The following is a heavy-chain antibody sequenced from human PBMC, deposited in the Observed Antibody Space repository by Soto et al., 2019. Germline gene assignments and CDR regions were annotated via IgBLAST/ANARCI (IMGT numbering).Heavy chain of an antibody. CDR1: GYSFHNSG. J-gene: IGHJ5*01. Sequence: QVQLVQSGPELKKPGASVKVSCKTSGYSFHNSGISWVRQAPGQGLEWMAWISVFNGYAHYAQKFQGRVIMTADTFTNTAYMELRGLRSDDTAMYYCSKNGTTWFASWGQGTPVTVSS. D-gene: IGHD1-1*01. CDR3: SKNGTTWFAS. V-gene: IGHV1-18*01. CDR2: ISVFNGYA.